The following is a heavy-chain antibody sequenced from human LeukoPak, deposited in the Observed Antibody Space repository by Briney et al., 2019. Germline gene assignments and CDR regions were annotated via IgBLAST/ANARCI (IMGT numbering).Heavy chain of an antibody. Sequence: ASVNVSCKASGYTFAGYYMHWVRQAPGQGIEWMGWINPNSGGTNYAQKFQGRVTMTRDTSISTAYMELSRLRSDDTAVYYCATTAPPDIWGQGTMVTVSS. D-gene: IGHD4-11*01. J-gene: IGHJ3*02. CDR1: GYTFAGYY. V-gene: IGHV1-2*02. CDR2: INPNSGGT. CDR3: ATTAPPDI.